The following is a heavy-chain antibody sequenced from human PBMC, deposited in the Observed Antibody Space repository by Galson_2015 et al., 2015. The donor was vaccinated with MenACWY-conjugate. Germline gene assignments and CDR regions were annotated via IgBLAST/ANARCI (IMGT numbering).Heavy chain of an antibody. J-gene: IGHJ5*02. D-gene: IGHD2-2*01. V-gene: IGHV5-51*01. CDR1: GYTFTSYW. CDR3: ARHGGGYCRSTSCYLFDP. Sequence: QSGAEVKKPGESLKISCKASGYTFTSYWIGWVRQMPGRGLEWIGITLPGDSDTICSPSFQGQVTISADKSISTAYLQWSSLKASDTAMYYCARHGGGYCRSTSCYLFDPWGQGTLVTVSS. CDR2: TLPGDSDT.